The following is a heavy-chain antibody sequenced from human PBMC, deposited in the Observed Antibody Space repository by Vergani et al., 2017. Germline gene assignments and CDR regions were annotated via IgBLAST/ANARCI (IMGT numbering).Heavy chain of an antibody. CDR3: AKAPSGVCGGDGYCDY. V-gene: IGHV3-21*01. J-gene: IGHJ4*02. Sequence: EVQLVESGGGLVKPGGSLRLSCAASGFTFSSYSMNWVRQAPGKGLEWVSSISSSSSYIYYADSVKGRFTISRDNAKNSLYLQMNSLRAEDTAVYYCAKAPSGVCGGDGYCDYWGQGTLVTVSS. D-gene: IGHD2-21*02. CDR1: GFTFSSYS. CDR2: ISSSSSYI.